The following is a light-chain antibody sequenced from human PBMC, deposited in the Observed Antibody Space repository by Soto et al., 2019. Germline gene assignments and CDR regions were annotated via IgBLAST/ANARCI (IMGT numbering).Light chain of an antibody. V-gene: IGKV1-39*01. J-gene: IGKJ4*01. CDR2: VAS. CDR1: QSISSY. CDR3: QQSSSTPQT. Sequence: DIQMTQSPSSLSASVGDRVTITCRASQSISSYLSWYQQKPGKAPQLLINVASTLQSGVPSRFSGRGSGTEFTLAISSLQPEDFATYYCQQSSSTPQTFGGGTRVEIK.